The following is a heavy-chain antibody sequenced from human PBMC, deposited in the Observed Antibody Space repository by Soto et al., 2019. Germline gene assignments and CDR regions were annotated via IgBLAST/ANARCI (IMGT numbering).Heavy chain of an antibody. J-gene: IGHJ5*02. CDR2: INHSGST. V-gene: IGHV4-34*01. Sequence: TSETLFLTCAVYGGSFSGYYWSWIRQPPGKGLEWIGEINHSGSTNYNPSLKSRVTISVDTSKNQFSLKLSSVTAADTAVYYCARGRIVVVPAAMRNWFDPWGQGTLVTVSS. CDR3: ARGRIVVVPAAMRNWFDP. D-gene: IGHD2-2*01. CDR1: GGSFSGYY.